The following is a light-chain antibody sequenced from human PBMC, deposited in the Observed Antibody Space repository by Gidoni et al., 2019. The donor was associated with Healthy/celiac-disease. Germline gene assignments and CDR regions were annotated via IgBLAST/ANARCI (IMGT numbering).Light chain of an antibody. Sequence: DIQMTQSPSSLSASVGDRVTITCQASQDISNYLNWYQQKPGKAPKLLIYDASNLETGVPSRFSGSGSGTDFTFTISSLQPEDIATYYCQQYDNCPFGQGTRLEIK. V-gene: IGKV1-33*01. CDR1: QDISNY. J-gene: IGKJ5*01. CDR2: DAS. CDR3: QQYDNCP.